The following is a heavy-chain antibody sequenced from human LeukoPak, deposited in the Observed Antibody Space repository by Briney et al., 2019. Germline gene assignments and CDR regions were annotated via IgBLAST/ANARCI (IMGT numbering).Heavy chain of an antibody. D-gene: IGHD3-3*01. Sequence: SETLPLTCTVSGGSISSYYWSWIRQPPGKRLEWIGYIYYSGSTNYNPSLKSRVTISVDTSKNQFSLKLSSVTAADTAVYYCARISRTIFGVVIMDYWGQGTLVTVSS. CDR3: ARISRTIFGVVIMDY. CDR2: IYYSGST. V-gene: IGHV4-59*08. J-gene: IGHJ4*02. CDR1: GGSISSYY.